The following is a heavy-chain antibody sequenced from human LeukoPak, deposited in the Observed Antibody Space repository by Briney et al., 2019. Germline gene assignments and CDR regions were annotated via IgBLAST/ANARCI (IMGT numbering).Heavy chain of an antibody. CDR3: ANSAKYCSAGSCYSGAFDI. D-gene: IGHD2-15*01. CDR2: MNPNSGNT. J-gene: IGHJ3*02. V-gene: IGHV1-8*01. Sequence: ASVKVSCKASGYTFTSYDINWVRQATGQGLEWMGWMNPNSGNTGYAQKFQGRVTMTRNTSISTAYMELSSLTSEDTAVYYCANSAKYCSAGSCYSGAFDIWGQGTMVIVSS. CDR1: GYTFTSYD.